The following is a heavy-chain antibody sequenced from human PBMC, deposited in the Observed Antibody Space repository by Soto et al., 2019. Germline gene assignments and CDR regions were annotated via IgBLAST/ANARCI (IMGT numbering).Heavy chain of an antibody. D-gene: IGHD3-22*01. CDR3: ARGLGINNHYYHSILDY. Sequence: GGSLRLSCAASGFTFSSYAMHWVRQAPGKGLEWVAVISYDGSNKYYADSVKGRFTISRDNSKNTLYLQMNSLRAEDTAVYYCARGLGINNHYYHSILDYWGQGTLVTVSS. J-gene: IGHJ4*02. V-gene: IGHV3-30-3*01. CDR1: GFTFSSYA. CDR2: ISYDGSNK.